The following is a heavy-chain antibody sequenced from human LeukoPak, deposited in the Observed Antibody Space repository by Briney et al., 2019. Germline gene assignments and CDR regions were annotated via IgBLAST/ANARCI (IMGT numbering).Heavy chain of an antibody. CDR1: GGTFSSYD. V-gene: IGHV1-8*03. Sequence: ASVKVSCKASGGTFSSYDINWVRQATGQGLEWMGWMNPNSGNTGYAQKFQGRVTITRNTSISTAYMELSSLRSEDTAVYYCARLYGYCSSTSCSGYYYYYMDVWGKGTTVTVSS. CDR3: ARLYGYCSSTSCSGYYYYYMDV. CDR2: MNPNSGNT. D-gene: IGHD2-2*01. J-gene: IGHJ6*03.